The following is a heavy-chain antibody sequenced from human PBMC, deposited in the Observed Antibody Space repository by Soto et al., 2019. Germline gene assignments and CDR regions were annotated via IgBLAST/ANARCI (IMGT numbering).Heavy chain of an antibody. V-gene: IGHV3-23*01. Sequence: DVQLLESGGGLVQPEGSLRLSCAASGFTFSSYAMGWVRQGPGKGLEWVAVVSIGGSTHYSDSVRGRFTISRDNSKNTLSLQMNSLTAEDTAVYFCAKRRGAGGRCDYWGQGALVPVCS. CDR3: AKRRGAGGRCDY. D-gene: IGHD1-26*01. J-gene: IGHJ4*02. CDR1: GFTFSSYA. CDR2: VSIGGST.